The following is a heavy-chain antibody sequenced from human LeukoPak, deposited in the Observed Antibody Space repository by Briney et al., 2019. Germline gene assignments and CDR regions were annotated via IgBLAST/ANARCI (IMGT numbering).Heavy chain of an antibody. CDR2: INRDGSET. Sequence: GGSLRLSCAASGFTFNCYWMSWVRQAPGKGLEWVANINRDGSETYYVDSVKGRFTISRDNAKSSLYLQMNSLRVDDTAVYYCVREVEQWLVDRVGYYFDYWGQGTLVTVSS. D-gene: IGHD6-19*01. CDR1: GFTFNCYW. CDR3: VREVEQWLVDRVGYYFDY. J-gene: IGHJ4*02. V-gene: IGHV3-7*01.